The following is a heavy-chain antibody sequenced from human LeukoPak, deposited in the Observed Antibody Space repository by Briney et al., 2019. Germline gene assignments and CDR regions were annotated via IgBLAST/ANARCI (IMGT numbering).Heavy chain of an antibody. J-gene: IGHJ4*02. CDR2: ISGSGGST. CDR1: GFTFDDYA. D-gene: IGHD2-21*01. Sequence: PGGSLRLSCAASGFTFDDYAMSWVRQAPGKGLEWVSGISGSGGSTYYADSVKGRFTISRDNSKNTLYLQMNSLIAGDTAIYYCAKNRALHEIDYWGQGTLVTVSS. CDR3: AKNRALHEIDY. V-gene: IGHV3-23*01.